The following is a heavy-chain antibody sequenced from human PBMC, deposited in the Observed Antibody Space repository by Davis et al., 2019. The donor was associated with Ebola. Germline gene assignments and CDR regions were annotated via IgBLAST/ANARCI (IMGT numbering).Heavy chain of an antibody. CDR3: ARRYYGSGYYP. CDR1: GYSFTSYW. Sequence: GESLKISCQGSGYSFTSYWIGWVRQMPGKGLEWMGIIYPSDSNTRYSPSFQAHVTISADKSISTAYRQWSSLKASDTAMYYCARRYYGSGYYPWGQGTLVTVSS. CDR2: IYPSDSNT. D-gene: IGHD3-10*01. V-gene: IGHV5-51*01. J-gene: IGHJ5*02.